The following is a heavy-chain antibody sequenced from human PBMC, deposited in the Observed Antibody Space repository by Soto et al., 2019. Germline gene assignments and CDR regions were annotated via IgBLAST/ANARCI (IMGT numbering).Heavy chain of an antibody. CDR2: IYYSGST. V-gene: IGHV4-30-4*02. Sequence: PSEALSLTCTVFGGSIRSGDYYWSWIRQPPGKGLEWIGYIYYSGSTYYNPSLKSRVTIAVDTSKNQFSLKLSSVTAADTAVYYCARDNGHYDSSGYYYRYWGQGTLVTVSS. D-gene: IGHD3-22*01. CDR1: GGSIRSGDYY. CDR3: ARDNGHYDSSGYYYRY. J-gene: IGHJ4*02.